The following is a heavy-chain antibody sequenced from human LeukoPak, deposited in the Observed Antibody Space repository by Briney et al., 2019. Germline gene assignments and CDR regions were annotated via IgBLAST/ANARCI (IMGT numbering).Heavy chain of an antibody. V-gene: IGHV1-18*01. CDR1: GYTFSSYG. D-gene: IGHD3-9*01. CDR2: ISTYNGDT. J-gene: IGHJ5*02. Sequence: GASVKVSCKTSGYTFSSYGINWVRQAPGQGLEWMGWISTYNGDTHYAQKLQGRVTITTDTSTSTAYMELRSLKSDDTAVYYCVRGILSDDTLTGPWGQGTLVTVSS. CDR3: VRGILSDDTLTGP.